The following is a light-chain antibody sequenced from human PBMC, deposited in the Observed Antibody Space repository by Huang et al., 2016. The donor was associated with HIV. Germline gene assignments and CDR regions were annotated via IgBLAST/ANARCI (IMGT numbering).Light chain of an antibody. CDR1: QNVLSASNNKNY. CDR3: QQYYTLPG. J-gene: IGKJ1*01. CDR2: WAS. Sequence: DIVLTQSPDSLAVSLGERATINCKSSQNVLSASNNKNYLAWYQLKPGQPPNVLIYWASTRESGVPDRFSGSGSGTDFTLSISSLQPEDVAIYYCQQYYTLPGFVQGTKVEI. V-gene: IGKV4-1*01.